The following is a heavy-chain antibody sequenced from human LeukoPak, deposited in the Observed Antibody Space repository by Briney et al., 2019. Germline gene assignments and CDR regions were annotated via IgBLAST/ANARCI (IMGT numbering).Heavy chain of an antibody. CDR2: IKSKNVGETT. J-gene: IGHJ4*02. CDR3: TTGPGNSGY. D-gene: IGHD4-23*01. CDR1: GRTFDNAW. V-gene: IGHV3-15*01. Sequence: GGSLRLSCVVSGRTFDNAWMSWVRQAPGKGLEWVGRIKSKNVGETTEYAAPVQGRFTISRDDSKNTVCLQMSNLKTEDTAVYYCTTGPGNSGYWGEGTLVTVSS.